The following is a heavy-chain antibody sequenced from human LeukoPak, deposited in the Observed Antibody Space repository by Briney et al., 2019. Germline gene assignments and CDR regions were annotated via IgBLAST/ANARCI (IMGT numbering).Heavy chain of an antibody. D-gene: IGHD2-2*01. CDR2: ISSSSSTI. J-gene: IGHJ4*02. Sequence: GSLRLSCAASGFTFSSYSMNWVRQAPGKGLEWVSYISSSSSTIYYADSVKGRFTISRDNAKNSLYLQMNSLRAEDTAVYYCARERREGIVVVPASPDYWGQGTLVTVSS. CDR1: GFTFSSYS. V-gene: IGHV3-48*01. CDR3: ARERREGIVVVPASPDY.